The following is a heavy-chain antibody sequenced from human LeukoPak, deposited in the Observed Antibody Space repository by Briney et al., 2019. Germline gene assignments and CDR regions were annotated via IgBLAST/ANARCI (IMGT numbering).Heavy chain of an antibody. V-gene: IGHV1-2*02. D-gene: IGHD6-19*01. J-gene: IGHJ6*02. Sequence: ASVKVSCKAPGYTFTGYYMHWVRQAPGQGLEWMGWINPNSGGTNYAQKFQGRVTMTRNTSISTAYMKLSSLRSEDTAVYYCARGQGYSSGWYSWATNYYYYYGMDVWGQGTTVTVSS. CDR2: INPNSGGT. CDR1: GYTFTGYY. CDR3: ARGQGYSSGWYSWATNYYYYYGMDV.